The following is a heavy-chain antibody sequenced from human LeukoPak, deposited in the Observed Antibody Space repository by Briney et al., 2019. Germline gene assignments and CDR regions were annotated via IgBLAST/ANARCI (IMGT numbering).Heavy chain of an antibody. CDR2: IKSKTSGETR. CDR1: GFHFSSAW. J-gene: IGHJ4*02. Sequence: GGSLRLSCTASGFHFSSAWIHWVRQAPGKGLEWVARIKSKTSGETRDYVVPVEGRFTISRDNAKNSLYLQMNSLRAEDTAVYYCARDSDYGSGPEYFDYWGQGTLVTVSS. D-gene: IGHD3-10*01. V-gene: IGHV3-15*01. CDR3: ARDSDYGSGPEYFDY.